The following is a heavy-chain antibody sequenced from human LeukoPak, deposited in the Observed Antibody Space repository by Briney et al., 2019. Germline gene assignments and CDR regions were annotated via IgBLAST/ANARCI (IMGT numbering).Heavy chain of an antibody. D-gene: IGHD3-22*01. V-gene: IGHV1-69*06. CDR3: ASGSPSTYYYDSSGP. CDR2: IIPIFGTA. J-gene: IGHJ4*02. CDR1: GGTFSSYA. Sequence: SVKVSCKASGGTFSSYAISWVRQAPGQGLEWMGRIIPIFGTANYAQKFQGRVTITADKYTSTAYMELSSLRSEDTAVYYCASGSPSTYYYDSSGPWGQGTLVTVSS.